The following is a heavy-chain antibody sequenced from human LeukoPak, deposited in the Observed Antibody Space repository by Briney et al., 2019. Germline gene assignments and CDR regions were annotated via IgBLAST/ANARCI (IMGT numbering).Heavy chain of an antibody. V-gene: IGHV1-69*05. J-gene: IGHJ6*03. Sequence: GASVKVSCKASGGTFSRYAISWVRQAPGQGLEWMGGIIPIFGTANYAQKFQGRVTITTDESTSTAYMELSSLRSEDTAVYYCARGIAARPGVYYMDVWGKGTTVTVSS. CDR3: ARGIAARPGVYYMDV. CDR1: GGTFSRYA. D-gene: IGHD6-6*01. CDR2: IIPIFGTA.